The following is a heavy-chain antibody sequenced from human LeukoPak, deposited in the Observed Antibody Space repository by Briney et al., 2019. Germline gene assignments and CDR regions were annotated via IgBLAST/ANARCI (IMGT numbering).Heavy chain of an antibody. CDR2: ISGSGGTT. J-gene: IGHJ4*02. CDR3: AKDRGRYYDSSGYYCGYSFAS. V-gene: IGHV3-23*01. D-gene: IGHD3-22*01. Sequence: GGSLRLSCAASGFTFSTYVVNWVRQAPGKGLEWVSTISGSGGTTYYADSVEGRFTISRDNSKNTLYLQMSRLRAEDTDVYYCAKDRGRYYDSSGYYCGYSFASWGQGMMVTVST. CDR1: GFTFSTYV.